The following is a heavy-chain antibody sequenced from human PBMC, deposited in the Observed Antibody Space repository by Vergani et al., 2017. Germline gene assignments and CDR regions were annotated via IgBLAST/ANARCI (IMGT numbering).Heavy chain of an antibody. CDR3: ARGGYSGYDPNWFDP. Sequence: QVQLQESGPGLVKPSETLSLTCTVSGGSVSSGSYYWSWIRQPPGKGLEWIGYIYYSGSTNYNPSLKSRVTISVDTSKNQFSLKLSSVTAADTAVYYCARGGYSGYDPNWFDPWGQGTTVTVSS. V-gene: IGHV4-61*01. CDR2: IYYSGST. J-gene: IGHJ5*01. CDR1: GGSVSSGSYY. D-gene: IGHD5-12*01.